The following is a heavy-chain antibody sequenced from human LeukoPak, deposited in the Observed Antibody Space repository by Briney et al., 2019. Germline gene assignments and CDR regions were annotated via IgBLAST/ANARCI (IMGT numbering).Heavy chain of an antibody. V-gene: IGHV3-11*01. J-gene: IGHJ1*01. CDR2: ISSSGSTI. CDR3: ARVRGASSPEYFQH. CDR1: GFTFSDYY. Sequence: PGGPLRLSCAASGFTFSDYYMSWIRQAPGKGLEWVSYISSSGSTIYYADSVKGRFTISRDNAKNSLYLQMNSLRAEDTAVYYCARVRGASSPEYFQHWGQGTLVTVSS. D-gene: IGHD6-13*01.